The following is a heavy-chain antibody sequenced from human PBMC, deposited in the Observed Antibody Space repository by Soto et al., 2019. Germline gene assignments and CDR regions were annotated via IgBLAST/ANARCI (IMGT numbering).Heavy chain of an antibody. D-gene: IGHD4-4*01. Sequence: QVQLQESGPGLVKPSQTLSLTCTVSGGSISSGGYYWSWIRQHPGKGLEWIGYIYYSGSTYYNPPPNSRVTIPRDPSKNLFPRKRAPVTAAHTALFYGAHSVSPWGQGTLVT. J-gene: IGHJ5*02. CDR2: IYYSGST. CDR1: GGSISSGGYY. CDR3: AHSVSP. V-gene: IGHV4-31*03.